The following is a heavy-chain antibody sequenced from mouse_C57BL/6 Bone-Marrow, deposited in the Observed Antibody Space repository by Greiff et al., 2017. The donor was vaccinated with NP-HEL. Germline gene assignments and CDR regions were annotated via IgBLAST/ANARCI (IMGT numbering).Heavy chain of an antibody. D-gene: IGHD1-1*01. CDR1: GSTFTSYG. CDR3: ARHYYGSSHDY. J-gene: IGHJ2*01. V-gene: IGHV5-6*01. CDR2: ISSGGSYP. Sequence: EVMLVESGGDLVKPGGSLKLSCAASGSTFTSYGLSWVRQTPDTRLEWVATISSGGSYPSYPAPVKGRSTISRDNAKNSQCLQMSSLKSEDTAMYYCARHYYGSSHDYWGQGTTLTVSS.